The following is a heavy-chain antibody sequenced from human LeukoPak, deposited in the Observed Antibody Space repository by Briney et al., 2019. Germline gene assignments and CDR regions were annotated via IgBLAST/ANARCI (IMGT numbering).Heavy chain of an antibody. D-gene: IGHD3-22*01. CDR2: MNPNSGNT. J-gene: IGHJ6*03. CDR3: ARGVNYDSSGYYIPYYYYYMDV. Sequence: AASVKVSCKASGYTFTSYDINWVRQATGQGLEWMRWMNPNSGNTGYAQKFQGRVTITRNTSISTAYMELSGLRSEDTAVYYCARGVNYDSSGYYIPYYYYYMDVWGKGTTVTVSS. CDR1: GYTFTSYD. V-gene: IGHV1-8*03.